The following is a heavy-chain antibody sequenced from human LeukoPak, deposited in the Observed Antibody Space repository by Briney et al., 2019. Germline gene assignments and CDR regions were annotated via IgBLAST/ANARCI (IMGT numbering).Heavy chain of an antibody. CDR3: ARDFYSSSWYQPFDY. CDR2: ISAYNGNT. Sequence: ASVKVSCKASGYTFTDYYIHWVRQAPGQGLEWMGWISAYNGNTNYAQKLQGRVTMTTDTSTSTAYMELRSLRSDDTAVYYCARDFYSSSWYQPFDYWGQGTLVTVSS. J-gene: IGHJ4*02. CDR1: GYTFTDYY. D-gene: IGHD6-13*01. V-gene: IGHV1-18*01.